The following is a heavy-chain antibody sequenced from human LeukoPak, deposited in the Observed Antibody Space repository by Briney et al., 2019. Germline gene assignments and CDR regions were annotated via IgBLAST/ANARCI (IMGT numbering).Heavy chain of an antibody. CDR3: ARRNVLLWFGESQGAFDI. Sequence: PSETLSLTCTVSGGSISSSSYYWGWIRQPPGQGLGWIGSIYYSGSTYYNPSLKSRVTISVDTSKNQFSLKLSSVTAAGTAVYYCARRNVLLWFGESQGAFDIWGQGTMVTVSS. CDR1: GGSISSSSYY. D-gene: IGHD3-10*01. V-gene: IGHV4-39*01. CDR2: IYYSGST. J-gene: IGHJ3*02.